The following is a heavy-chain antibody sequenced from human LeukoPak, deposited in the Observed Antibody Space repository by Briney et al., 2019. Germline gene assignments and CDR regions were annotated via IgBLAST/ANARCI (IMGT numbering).Heavy chain of an antibody. J-gene: IGHJ6*02. V-gene: IGHV3-53*01. Sequence: GGSLRLSCAASGFTVSSNYMSWVRQAPGKGLEWVSVIYSGGSTYYADSVKGRFTISRDNSKNTLYLQMNSLRAEDTAVYYCARISYYYYGMDVWGQGTTVTVSS. CDR1: GFTVSSNY. CDR2: IYSGGST. CDR3: ARISYYYYGMDV.